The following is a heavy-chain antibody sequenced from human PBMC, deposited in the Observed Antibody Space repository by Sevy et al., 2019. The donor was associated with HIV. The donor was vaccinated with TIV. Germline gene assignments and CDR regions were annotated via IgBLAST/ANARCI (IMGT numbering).Heavy chain of an antibody. CDR2: LKQDGSAK. V-gene: IGHV3-7*01. CDR3: ARALAAADNY. CDR1: GFTFSSYW. Sequence: GGSLRLSCAASGFTFSSYWMHWVRQAPGKGLEWVANLKQDGSAKYYVDSVKGRFTISRDNAKNSLYLQMNSLRAEDTAVYYCARALAAADNYWGQGTLVTVSS. D-gene: IGHD6-13*01. J-gene: IGHJ4*02.